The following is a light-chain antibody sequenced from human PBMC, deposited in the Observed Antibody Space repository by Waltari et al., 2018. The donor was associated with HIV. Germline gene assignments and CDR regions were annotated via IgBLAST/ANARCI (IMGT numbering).Light chain of an antibody. V-gene: IGLV2-14*03. J-gene: IGLJ2*01. CDR1: SSDVGGFNY. CDR2: DVN. CDR3: SSYTSSSTLWV. Sequence: QSALTQPASVSGSPGQSIPISCPGPSSDVGGFNYVSWYQQHPGKAPKLMIYDVNNRPSGVSNRFSGSKSGNTASLTISGLQAEDEADYNCSSYTSSSTLWVFGGGTKLTVL.